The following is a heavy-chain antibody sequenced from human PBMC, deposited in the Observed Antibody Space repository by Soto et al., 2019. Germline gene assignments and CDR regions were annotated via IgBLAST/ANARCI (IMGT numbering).Heavy chain of an antibody. CDR2: IYYTGAA. D-gene: IGHD2-21*01. CDR3: ASGTFNDISFDS. J-gene: IGHJ4*02. Sequence: QVQLQESGPGLVKPSQTLTLTCSVSGGSIDTGGFYWSWARQLPGTGLQWIGYIYYTGAAYYNPALKSRVVISLDTSANQFSLSLTSLTAADTAVYYCASGTFNDISFDSWGQGRLVTVSS. V-gene: IGHV4-31*03. CDR1: GGSIDTGGFY.